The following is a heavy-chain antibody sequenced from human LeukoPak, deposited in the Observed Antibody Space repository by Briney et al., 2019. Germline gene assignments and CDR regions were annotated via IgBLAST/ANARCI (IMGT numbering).Heavy chain of an antibody. V-gene: IGHV4-4*07. CDR1: GGSISSYY. D-gene: IGHD3-10*01. Sequence: SETLSLTCTVSGGSISSYYWSWIRQPAGKGLEWIGRIYTSGSTNYNPSLKSRFTMSVDTSKSQFSLKLRSVTAADTAVYYCARDLEIGEPDYWGQGTLVTVSS. CDR2: IYTSGST. J-gene: IGHJ4*02. CDR3: ARDLEIGEPDY.